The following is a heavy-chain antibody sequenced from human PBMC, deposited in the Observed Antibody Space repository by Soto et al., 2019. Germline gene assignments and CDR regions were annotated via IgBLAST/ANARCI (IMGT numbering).Heavy chain of an antibody. V-gene: IGHV3-23*01. Sequence: EVQLLESGGGLVQPGGSLRLSCAASGFTFSSYAMSWVRQAPGKGLEWVSAISGSGGSTYYADSVKGRFTISRDNSKKTLYLQMNSLRAEDTAVYYCAKEGGYCTNGVCYTLGSGMDVWGQGTTVTVSS. CDR3: AKEGGYCTNGVCYTLGSGMDV. D-gene: IGHD2-8*01. CDR1: GFTFSSYA. CDR2: ISGSGGST. J-gene: IGHJ6*02.